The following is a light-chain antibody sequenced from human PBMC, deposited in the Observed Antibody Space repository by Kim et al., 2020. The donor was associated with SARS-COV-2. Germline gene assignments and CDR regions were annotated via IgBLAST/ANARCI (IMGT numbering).Light chain of an antibody. CDR1: QTISGY. J-gene: IGKJ1*01. Sequence: ASVGDRVTITCRASQTISGYLNWYQQKPGKAPKLLIYAASSLLGGVPSRFSGSGSGTDFTLTISSLQPEDFATYHCQQSYSTPPTFGQGTKVDIK. V-gene: IGKV1-39*01. CDR2: AAS. CDR3: QQSYSTPPT.